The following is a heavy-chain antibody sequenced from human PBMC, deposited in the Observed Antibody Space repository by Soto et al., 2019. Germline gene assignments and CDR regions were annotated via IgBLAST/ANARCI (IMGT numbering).Heavy chain of an antibody. CDR2: IGTAGDT. Sequence: GGSLRLSCAASGLTFSSYDMHWVRQATGKGLEWVSAIGTAGDTYYPGSVKGRFTISRENAKNSLYLQMNSLRAGDTAVYYCARGFASSSLFDYWGQGTLVTVSS. V-gene: IGHV3-13*01. CDR3: ARGFASSSLFDY. J-gene: IGHJ4*02. CDR1: GLTFSSYD. D-gene: IGHD6-6*01.